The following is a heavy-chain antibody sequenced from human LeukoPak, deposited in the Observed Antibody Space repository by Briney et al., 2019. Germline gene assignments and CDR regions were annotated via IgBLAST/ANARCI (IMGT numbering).Heavy chain of an antibody. Sequence: GGSLRLSCAASGFIFSSYAMSWVRQAPGKGLGWVSSISISGGTSYYADSVKGRFAISRDNSRNTLYLQMNSLRADDTAVYYCARGSGAYAFDIWGQGTMVTVSS. V-gene: IGHV3-23*01. CDR1: GFIFSSYA. CDR3: ARGSGAYAFDI. CDR2: ISISGGTS. D-gene: IGHD1-26*01. J-gene: IGHJ3*02.